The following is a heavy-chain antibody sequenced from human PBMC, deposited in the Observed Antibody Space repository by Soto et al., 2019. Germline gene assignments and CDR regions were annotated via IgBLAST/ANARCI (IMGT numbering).Heavy chain of an antibody. J-gene: IGHJ6*03. CDR2: ISAYNGNT. D-gene: IGHD3-10*01. CDR1: GYTFTSYG. Sequence: ASVKVSCKASGYTFTSYGISWVRQAPGQGLEWMGWISAYNGNTNYAQKLQGRVTMTTDTSTSTAYMELRSLRSDDTAVYYCAREHYYGSGSYHTASHYYYMDVWGKGTTVTVSS. V-gene: IGHV1-18*01. CDR3: AREHYYGSGSYHTASHYYYMDV.